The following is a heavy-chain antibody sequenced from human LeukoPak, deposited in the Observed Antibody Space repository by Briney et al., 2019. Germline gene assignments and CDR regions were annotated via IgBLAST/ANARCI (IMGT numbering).Heavy chain of an antibody. CDR3: ARETQEGFLAHDAFDI. CDR2: INPSSGDT. V-gene: IGHV1-2*02. Sequence: ASVKVSCKASGYTFTGYYMHWVRQAPGQGLEWMGWINPSSGDTNYAQKFQGRVTMTRDTSISTAYMELSRLRSDDTAVYYCARETQEGFLAHDAFDIWGQGTMVTVSS. J-gene: IGHJ3*02. CDR1: GYTFTGYY. D-gene: IGHD3-3*01.